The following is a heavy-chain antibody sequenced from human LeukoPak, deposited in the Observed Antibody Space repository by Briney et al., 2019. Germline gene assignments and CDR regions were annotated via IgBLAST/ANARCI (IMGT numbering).Heavy chain of an antibody. Sequence: PGGSQRLSCAASGFTFSSYGMHWARQAPGKGLEWVAAISYDGSDKYYADSVKGRFTISKDNSKNTLSLQMNSVRAEDTAVFFCAKDLRYCSGTSCYEASGMDVGRQRPAVSVSS. CDR3: AKDLRYCSGTSCYEASGMDV. D-gene: IGHD2-2*01. CDR1: GFTFSSYG. CDR2: ISYDGSDK. V-gene: IGHV3-30*18. J-gene: IGHJ6*01.